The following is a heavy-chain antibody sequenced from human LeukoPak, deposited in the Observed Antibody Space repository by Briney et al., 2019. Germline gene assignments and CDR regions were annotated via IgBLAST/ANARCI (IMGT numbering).Heavy chain of an antibody. J-gene: IGHJ4*02. CDR3: VRDYGHFVQGN. CDR1: TDSNSSGSYY. V-gene: IGHV4-39*02. CDR2: IVSGGST. D-gene: IGHD4-17*01. Sequence: SETLSLTCTVSTDSNSSGSYYWGWVRQSPGQGLEWIGSIVSGGSTYHNPSLKSRITMSIDTSNNQFSLKLSFVTAADTAIYYCVRDYGHFVQGNWGQGTLVTVSS.